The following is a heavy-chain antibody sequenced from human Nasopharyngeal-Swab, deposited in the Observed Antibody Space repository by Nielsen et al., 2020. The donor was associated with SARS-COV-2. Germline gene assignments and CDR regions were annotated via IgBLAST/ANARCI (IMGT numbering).Heavy chain of an antibody. J-gene: IGHJ3*02. D-gene: IGHD3-22*01. CDR3: ARGRADDSSGYLIGRLITDDAFDI. CDR2: IWYDGSNK. V-gene: IGHV3-33*01. Sequence: RQPPGKGLEWVAVIWYDGSNKYYADSVKGRFTISRDNSKNTLYLQMNSLRAEDTAVYYCARGRADDSSGYLIGRLITDDAFDIWGQGTMVTVSS.